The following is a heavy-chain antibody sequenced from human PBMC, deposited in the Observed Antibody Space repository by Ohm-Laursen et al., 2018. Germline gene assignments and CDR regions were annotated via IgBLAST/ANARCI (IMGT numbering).Heavy chain of an antibody. CDR2: IKPDGSEK. CDR1: GFSFITSW. J-gene: IGHJ6*02. CDR3: ARGCSSTSCYYYYYYGLDV. V-gene: IGHV3-7*01. D-gene: IGHD2-2*01. Sequence: SLRLSCAASGFSFITSWMTWVRQAPGKGLEWVANIKPDGSEKHYVGSVRGRFTLSRDNAKNLVYLQMNSLRAEDTALYYCARGCSSTSCYYYYYYGLDVWGQGTTVTVSS.